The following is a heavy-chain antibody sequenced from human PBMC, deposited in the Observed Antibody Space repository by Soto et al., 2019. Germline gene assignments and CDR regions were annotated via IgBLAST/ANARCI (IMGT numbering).Heavy chain of an antibody. CDR3: AKTRAAAGPWYYYGMDV. Sequence: WGALRLSCAASGFTFSSYAMSWVRQAPGKGLEWVSAISGSGGSTYYADSVKGRFTISRDNSKNTLYLQMNSLRAEDTATYYCAKTRAAAGPWYYYGMDVWGQGTTVTVSS. CDR1: GFTFSSYA. J-gene: IGHJ6*02. CDR2: ISGSGGST. D-gene: IGHD6-13*01. V-gene: IGHV3-23*01.